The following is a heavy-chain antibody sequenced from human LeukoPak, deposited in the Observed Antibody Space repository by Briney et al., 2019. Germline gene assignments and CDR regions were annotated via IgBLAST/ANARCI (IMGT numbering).Heavy chain of an antibody. V-gene: IGHV2-5*02. J-gene: IGHJ4*02. CDR2: TYGDGDR. CDR1: GFSLTTRGLA. D-gene: IGHD6-19*01. CDR3: AHRRQYGGGWTGFAD. Sequence: ESGPTLVKPTQTLTLTCTFSGFSLTTRGLAVGWIRQPPGKALEWVALTYGDGDRRYSPSLRTRLTITKDTSKNQVVLTMTNMDPVDTGTYYCAHRRQYGGGWTGFADWGQGSLVTVSS.